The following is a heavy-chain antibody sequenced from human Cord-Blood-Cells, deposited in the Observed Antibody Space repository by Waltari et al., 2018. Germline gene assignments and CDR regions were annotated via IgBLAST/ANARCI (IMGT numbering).Heavy chain of an antibody. CDR1: GGTFSSYA. J-gene: IGHJ2*01. CDR3: ARVFWGDRGDFDL. Sequence: QVQLVQSGAAVTKPGSSVKVSCKASGGTFSSYAISWVRPAPGQGLEWMGGILPIFGTANYAQKFQGRVTITADESTSTAYMELSSLRSEDTAVYYCARVFWGDRGDFDLWGRGTLVTVSS. CDR2: ILPIFGTA. D-gene: IGHD3-16*01. V-gene: IGHV1-69*01.